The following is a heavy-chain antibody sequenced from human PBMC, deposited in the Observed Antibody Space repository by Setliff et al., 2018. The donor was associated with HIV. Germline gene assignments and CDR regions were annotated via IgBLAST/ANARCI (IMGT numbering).Heavy chain of an antibody. V-gene: IGHV3-21*01. J-gene: IGHJ6*03. D-gene: IGHD2-15*01. Sequence: GGSLRLSCVASGLTFNRYWMSWVRQVPGKGLEWVSSITRSSSHIYYADSVKGRFTVSRDKAKNSLNLQMNSLRAEDTAVYYCARSQGIGNYHWDVWGKGTTVTVSS. CDR1: GLTFNRYW. CDR2: ITRSSSHI. CDR3: ARSQGIGNYHWDV.